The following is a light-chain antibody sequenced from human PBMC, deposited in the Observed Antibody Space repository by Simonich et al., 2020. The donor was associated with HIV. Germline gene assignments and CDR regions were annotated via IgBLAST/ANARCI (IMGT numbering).Light chain of an antibody. V-gene: IGKV3-15*01. Sequence: DIIMTESPAPLAVSTGGRATLSRSHSEGIRNNLDWYQQKPGQAPKLLIYGASTRATGIPARFSGSGSGTEFTLTISSMEPEDFAVYYCQQYSNSPLTFGHGTKLEIK. J-gene: IGKJ2*01. CDR1: EGIRNN. CDR3: QQYSNSPLT. CDR2: GAS.